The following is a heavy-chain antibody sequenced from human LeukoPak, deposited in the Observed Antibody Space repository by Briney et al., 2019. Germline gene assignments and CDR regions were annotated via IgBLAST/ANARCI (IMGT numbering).Heavy chain of an antibody. Sequence: SETLSLTCTVSGGSISSYYWSWIRQPPGKGLEWIGYIYYNGSTNYNPSLKSRVTISVDTSKNQFSLKLSSVTAADTAVYYCARAPYVARFDYWGQGTLVTVSS. J-gene: IGHJ4*02. D-gene: IGHD3-16*01. CDR2: IYYNGST. CDR1: GGSISSYY. CDR3: ARAPYVARFDY. V-gene: IGHV4-59*01.